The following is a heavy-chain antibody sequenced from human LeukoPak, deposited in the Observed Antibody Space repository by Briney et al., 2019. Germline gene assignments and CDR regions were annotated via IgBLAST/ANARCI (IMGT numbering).Heavy chain of an antibody. Sequence: SETLSLTCTVSGYSISSGYNWGWIRQPPGKGLEWIGSIYHSGSTYYNPSLKSRITMSGDTSENHFSLKLNSVTAANTALYYCARIAGDFIVAVPDDKYYYYMDVWGKGTTVTVSS. V-gene: IGHV4-38-2*02. CDR2: IYHSGST. CDR1: GYSISSGYN. CDR3: ARIAGDFIVAVPDDKYYYYMDV. D-gene: IGHD2-2*01. J-gene: IGHJ6*03.